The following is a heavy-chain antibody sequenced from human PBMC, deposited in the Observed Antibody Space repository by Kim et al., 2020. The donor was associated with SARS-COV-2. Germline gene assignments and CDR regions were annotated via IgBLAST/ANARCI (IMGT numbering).Heavy chain of an antibody. Sequence: GGSLRLSCAASGFTFDDYAMHWVRQAPGKGLEWVSGISWNSGSIGYADSVKGRFTISRDNAKNSLYLQMNSLRAEDTALYYCAKDIGRGSTGGTTGTTGAFDIWGQGTMVTVSS. CDR3: AKDIGRGSTGGTTGTTGAFDI. J-gene: IGHJ3*02. D-gene: IGHD1-1*01. CDR2: ISWNSGSI. V-gene: IGHV3-9*01. CDR1: GFTFDDYA.